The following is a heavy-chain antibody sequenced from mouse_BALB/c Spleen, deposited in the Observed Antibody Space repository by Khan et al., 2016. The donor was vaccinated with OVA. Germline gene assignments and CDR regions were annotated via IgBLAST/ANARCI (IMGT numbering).Heavy chain of an antibody. Sequence: EVKLEESGPGLVKPSQSLSLTCTVSGYSITSDYAWNWIRQFPGNKLEWMGYISYSGSANYNPSLKSRISITRDTSENQFFLQLNSVTTEDSATYYCAIRSYYGHWYFDVWGAGTTVTVSS. CDR1: GYSITSDYA. V-gene: IGHV3-2*02. D-gene: IGHD1-1*01. CDR3: AIRSYYGHWYFDV. J-gene: IGHJ1*01. CDR2: ISYSGSA.